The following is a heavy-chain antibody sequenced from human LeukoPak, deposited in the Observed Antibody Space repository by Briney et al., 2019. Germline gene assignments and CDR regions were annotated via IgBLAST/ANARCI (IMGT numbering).Heavy chain of an antibody. CDR1: GVTFSSYA. CDR2: ISSNGGST. CDR3: VTDRRRDCIGGSCFRSGFDY. Sequence: GGTLRLSCSASGVTFSSYAMNWVRQAPGKGLEYVSAISSNGGSTYYADSVKGRFTISRDNSKNSLYPKMSTLRSEDTAVYYCVTDRRRDCIGGSCFRSGFDYWGQGTLVTASS. V-gene: IGHV3-64D*06. J-gene: IGHJ4*02. D-gene: IGHD2-15*01.